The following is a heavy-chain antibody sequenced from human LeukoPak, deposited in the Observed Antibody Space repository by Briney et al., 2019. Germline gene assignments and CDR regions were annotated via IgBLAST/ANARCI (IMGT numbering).Heavy chain of an antibody. J-gene: IGHJ4*02. D-gene: IGHD1-1*01. V-gene: IGHV3-48*01. CDR1: GFTFSSFS. CDR2: IKSDSSTI. Sequence: GGSLRLSCATSGFTFSSFSMNWVRQAPGKGLEWISYIKSDSSTIYYADSVKGRFTISRDNAKNSLYLQMNSLRAEDTAVYYCVRDYNWCFDYWGQGTLVTVSS. CDR3: VRDYNWCFDY.